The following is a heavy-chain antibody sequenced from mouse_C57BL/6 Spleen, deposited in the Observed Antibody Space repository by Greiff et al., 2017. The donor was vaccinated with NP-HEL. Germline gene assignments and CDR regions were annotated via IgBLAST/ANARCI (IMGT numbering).Heavy chain of an antibody. V-gene: IGHV1-72*01. CDR3: ARSGYGYAMDY. D-gene: IGHD3-1*01. CDR2: IDPNSGGT. CDR1: GYTFTSYW. J-gene: IGHJ4*01. Sequence: VQLQQPGAELVKPGASVKLSCKASGYTFTSYWMHWVKQRPGRGLEWIGRIDPNSGGTKYNEKFKSQATLTVDKPSSTAYMQLSSLTSEDSAVYDCARSGYGYAMDYWGQGTSVTVSS.